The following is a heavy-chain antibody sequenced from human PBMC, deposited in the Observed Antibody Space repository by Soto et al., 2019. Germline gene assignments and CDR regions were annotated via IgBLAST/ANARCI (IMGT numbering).Heavy chain of an antibody. CDR1: GVSFRGYF. CDR3: ARARVAYYFDY. D-gene: IGHD3-3*01. J-gene: IGHJ4*02. Sequence: SDTRSLTGGVYGVSFRGYFWSWIRQPPGKGLDGIGAINDSEYTKYTTSLKSRVAISIDTSKNQFSLKLSSVTAADTAVYYCARARVAYYFDYWGQGSLVTAPQ. CDR2: INDSEYT. V-gene: IGHV4-34*01.